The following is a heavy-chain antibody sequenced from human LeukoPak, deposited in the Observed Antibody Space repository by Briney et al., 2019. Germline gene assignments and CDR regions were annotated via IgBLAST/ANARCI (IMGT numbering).Heavy chain of an antibody. CDR3: ARERYFDLQFDY. CDR1: GFTFSNYW. CDR2: IKQDGSEK. V-gene: IGHV3-7*01. Sequence: PGGSLRLSCAASGFTFSNYWMSWVRQAPGKGLEWVAKIKQDGSEKYYVDSVKGRFTISRDNAKNSLSLQMNSLSAEDTAVYYCARERYFDLQFDYWGQGTLVTVSS. J-gene: IGHJ4*02. D-gene: IGHD3-9*01.